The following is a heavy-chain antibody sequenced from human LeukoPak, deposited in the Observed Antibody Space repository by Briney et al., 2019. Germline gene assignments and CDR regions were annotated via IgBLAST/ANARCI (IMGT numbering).Heavy chain of an antibody. D-gene: IGHD4-17*01. Sequence: SETLSLTCTVSGGSISHYYWSWLRQSPGQGLEWIGYIYYSGTTNYNPSLKSRVTISVDTSRNQFSLQLRSVTAADTAVYYCAREDPQTTVPEGMDVWGQGTTVIVSS. V-gene: IGHV4-59*01. J-gene: IGHJ6*02. CDR2: IYYSGTT. CDR1: GGSISHYY. CDR3: AREDPQTTVPEGMDV.